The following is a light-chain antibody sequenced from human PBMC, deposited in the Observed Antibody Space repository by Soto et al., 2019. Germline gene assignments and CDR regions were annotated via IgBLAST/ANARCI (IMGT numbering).Light chain of an antibody. CDR2: EDI. CDR3: YTYAGGSTYL. J-gene: IGLJ1*01. V-gene: IGLV2-23*01. Sequence: QSALTQPASVSGSPGQSITISCTGTSSDVGSYSLLSWYQHHPGKAPKLSIYEDIKGPSGVSNRFSGSKSGTTASLRISGLQAEDEADYYCYTYAGGSTYLFGTGTKVTVL. CDR1: SSDVGSYSL.